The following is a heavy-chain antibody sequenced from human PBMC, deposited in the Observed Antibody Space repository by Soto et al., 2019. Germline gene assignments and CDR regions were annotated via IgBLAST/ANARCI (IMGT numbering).Heavy chain of an antibody. D-gene: IGHD6-13*01. V-gene: IGHV3-23*01. CDR1: GFTFSSSS. CDR2: IRASGGST. CDR3: AKGGYTSPFDY. Sequence: LIHSCAPSGFTFSSSSMTWVRQAPGKGLEWVSTIRASGGSTYYADSVKGRFTISRDNSKNTLYLQMNSLRAEDTVVYYCAKGGYTSPFDYWGQGTLVTVSS. J-gene: IGHJ4*02.